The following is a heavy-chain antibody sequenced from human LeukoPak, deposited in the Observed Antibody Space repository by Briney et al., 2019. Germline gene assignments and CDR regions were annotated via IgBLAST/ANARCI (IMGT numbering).Heavy chain of an antibody. Sequence: PSETLSLTCTVSGGSISGYYWTWIRQPPGKGLEYIGYIYYSGSTNHNPSLKSRGTISVDTSKNQFSLKLSSVTAADAAVYYCARGRYTFDYWGQGTLVTVSS. D-gene: IGHD1-1*01. CDR3: ARGRYTFDY. CDR2: IYYSGST. V-gene: IGHV4-59*01. CDR1: GGSISGYY. J-gene: IGHJ4*02.